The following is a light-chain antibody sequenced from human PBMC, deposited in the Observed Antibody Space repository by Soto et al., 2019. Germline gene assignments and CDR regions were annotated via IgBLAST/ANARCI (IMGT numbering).Light chain of an antibody. CDR3: QQRGEWPPGAT. CDR1: QSVSTT. J-gene: IGKJ5*01. V-gene: IGKV3-15*01. CDR2: GAS. Sequence: EIVMTQSPATLSVSLGERVTLSCRASQSVSTTLAWYQQKPGQAPRLLIYGASTRATGIPARFSGSGSGTEFTLTISSLEPEDFAVYYCQQRGEWPPGATFGQGTRLEIK.